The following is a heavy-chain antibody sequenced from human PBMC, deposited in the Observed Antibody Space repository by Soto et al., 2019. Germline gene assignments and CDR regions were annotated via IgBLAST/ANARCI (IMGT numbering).Heavy chain of an antibody. J-gene: IGHJ3*02. Sequence: QVQLVQSGAEVKKPGASVKVSCKASGYTFTSYGISWVRQAPGQGLEWMGWISAYNGNTNYAQKLQGRVTMTTDTSTSTAYMELRSLISDDTAVYYCARDLAGIEVAGTREGAFDIWGQGTTVTVSS. CDR1: GYTFTSYG. D-gene: IGHD6-19*01. CDR3: ARDLAGIEVAGTREGAFDI. CDR2: ISAYNGNT. V-gene: IGHV1-18*01.